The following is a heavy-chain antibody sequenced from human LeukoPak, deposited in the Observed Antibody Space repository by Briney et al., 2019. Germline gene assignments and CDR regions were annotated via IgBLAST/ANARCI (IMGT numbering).Heavy chain of an antibody. J-gene: IGHJ4*02. CDR1: GGSITNYY. Sequence: PSETLSLTCLVSGGSITNYYWSWIRQPPGKGLEWIGYIYYTGSTNYNPSLNSRVTISIDTSKTQFSLKLSSVTAADTAVYYCARSSRYSEYFDYWGQGTLVTVSS. CDR3: ARSSRYSEYFDY. CDR2: IYYTGST. D-gene: IGHD6-13*01. V-gene: IGHV4-59*08.